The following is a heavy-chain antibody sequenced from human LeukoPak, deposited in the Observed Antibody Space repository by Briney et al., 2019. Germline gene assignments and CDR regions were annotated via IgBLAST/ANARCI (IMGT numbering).Heavy chain of an antibody. Sequence: SVKVSCKASGGTFSSYAISWVRQAPGQGLEWMGGIIPIFGTANYAQKFQGRVTITADQSTSTAYMELSSLTSEDTAFYYCARDRKIYYGSGTYEFAERFDPWGQGTLVTVSS. V-gene: IGHV1-69*13. CDR2: IIPIFGTA. D-gene: IGHD3-10*01. J-gene: IGHJ5*02. CDR3: ARDRKIYYGSGTYEFAERFDP. CDR1: GGTFSSYA.